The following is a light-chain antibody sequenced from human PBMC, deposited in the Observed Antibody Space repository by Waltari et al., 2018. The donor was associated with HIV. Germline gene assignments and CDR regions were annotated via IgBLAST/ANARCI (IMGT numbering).Light chain of an antibody. J-gene: IGLJ3*02. V-gene: IGLV2-14*03. CDR1: NTDIGAFDL. CDR3: SSYSTLKTIL. CDR2: GVP. Sequence: QSALTQPASVSGSPGQSVTISCTGGNTDIGAFDLVSWYQKRSGEAPQLIIFGVPSRPSGVSSRFSGFKSGHTASLTISGLHDGDEAYYFCSSYSTLKTILFGGGTKLTV.